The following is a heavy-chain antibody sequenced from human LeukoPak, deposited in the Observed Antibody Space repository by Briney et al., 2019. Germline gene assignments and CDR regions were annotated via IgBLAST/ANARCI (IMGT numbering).Heavy chain of an antibody. J-gene: IGHJ4*02. CDR3: AKEYYVLLVYALGGSFDY. Sequence: PGGSLRLSCAASGFTFSSYVMSWVRQAPGKGLEWVSGIRGRGSSTYYADSVKGRFTISRDNSKNTLYLQMNSLRAEDTAVYYCAKEYYVLLVYALGGSFDYWGRGTLVTVSS. V-gene: IGHV3-23*01. D-gene: IGHD2-8*02. CDR1: GFTFSSYV. CDR2: IRGRGSST.